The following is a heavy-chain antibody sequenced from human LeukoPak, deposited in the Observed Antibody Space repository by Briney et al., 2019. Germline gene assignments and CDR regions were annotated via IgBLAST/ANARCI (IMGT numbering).Heavy chain of an antibody. Sequence: PSETLSLTCTVSGGSISSYYRSWIRQPPGKGLEWIGYIYYSGSTNYNPSLKSRVTISVDTSKNQFSLKLSSVTAADTAVYYCARARSNWDYYFDYWGQGTLVTVSS. CDR2: IYYSGST. J-gene: IGHJ4*02. CDR3: ARARSNWDYYFDY. D-gene: IGHD1-7*01. V-gene: IGHV4-59*01. CDR1: GGSISSYY.